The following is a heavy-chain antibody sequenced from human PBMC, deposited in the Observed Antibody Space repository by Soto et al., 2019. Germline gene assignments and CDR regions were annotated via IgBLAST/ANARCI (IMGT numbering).Heavy chain of an antibody. D-gene: IGHD4-17*01. CDR3: ARNSVLGTTVTMQSLRYYYGMDV. CDR1: GYTFTSYA. CDR2: INTNTGNP. J-gene: IGHJ6*02. V-gene: IGHV7-4-1*01. Sequence: QVQLVQSGSELKKPGASVKVSCKASGYTFTSYAMNWVRQAPGQGLEWMGWINTNTGNPTYAQGFTGRFVFSLDTSVSTAYLQICSLKAEDTAVYYCARNSVLGTTVTMQSLRYYYGMDVWGQGTTVTVSS.